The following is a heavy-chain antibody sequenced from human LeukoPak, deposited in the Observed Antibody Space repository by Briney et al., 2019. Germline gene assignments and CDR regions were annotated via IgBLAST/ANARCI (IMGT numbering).Heavy chain of an antibody. Sequence: SETLSLTCAVSGGSISSSNWWSWVRQPPGKGLEWIGEINHSGSTNYNPSLKSRVTISVDASMNQFSLKLSSVTAADTAVYYCARAGYGDSDFDYWGQGTLVTVSS. CDR2: INHSGST. D-gene: IGHD4-17*01. J-gene: IGHJ4*02. CDR1: GGSISSSNW. CDR3: ARAGYGDSDFDY. V-gene: IGHV4-4*02.